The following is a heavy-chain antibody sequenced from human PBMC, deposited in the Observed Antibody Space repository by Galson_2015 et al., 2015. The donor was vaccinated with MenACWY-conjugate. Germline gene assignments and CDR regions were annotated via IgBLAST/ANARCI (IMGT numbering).Heavy chain of an antibody. CDR1: GFTFSNYW. CDR2: INSDGRST. CDR3: ARLGGNYRTTSHFDY. V-gene: IGHV3-74*01. Sequence: SLRLFCAASGFTFSNYWMHWVRQAPGKGLVWVSRINSDGRSTSYADSVKGRFTISRDNAKNTLYLQMNSLRAEDTAVHYCARLGGNYRTTSHFDYWGQGTLVTVSS. D-gene: IGHD1-26*01. J-gene: IGHJ4*02.